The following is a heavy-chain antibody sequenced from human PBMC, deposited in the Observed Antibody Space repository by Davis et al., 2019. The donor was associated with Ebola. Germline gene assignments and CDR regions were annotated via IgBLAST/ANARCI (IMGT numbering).Heavy chain of an antibody. J-gene: IGHJ4*02. CDR3: ARDHASTQRYSSSWYYDY. D-gene: IGHD6-13*01. Sequence: ASVKVSCKASGYTFTGYYIHWVRQVPGQGLEWMGRINPNSGCTNYAQKFQGRVTMPRDTSISTAYMELSRLRSDDTAVYYCARDHASTQRYSSSWYYDYWGQGTLVTVSS. V-gene: IGHV1-2*06. CDR1: GYTFTGYY. CDR2: INPNSGCT.